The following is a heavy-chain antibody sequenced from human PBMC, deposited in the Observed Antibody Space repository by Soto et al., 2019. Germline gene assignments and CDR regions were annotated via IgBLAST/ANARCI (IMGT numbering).Heavy chain of an antibody. CDR1: GGSISSYY. CDR3: ARDTSYGVLDY. Sequence: PSETLSLTCTVSGGSISSYYWSWIRQPPGKGLEWIGYIYYSGDTNYNPSLKSRVTISVDTSKNQFSLSLSSLTAADTAVYYCARDTSYGVLDYWGQGTLVTVSS. D-gene: IGHD2-2*01. J-gene: IGHJ4*02. CDR2: IYYSGDT. V-gene: IGHV4-59*01.